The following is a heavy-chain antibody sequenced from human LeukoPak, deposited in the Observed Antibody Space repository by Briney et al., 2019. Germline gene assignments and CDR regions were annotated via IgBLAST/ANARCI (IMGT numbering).Heavy chain of an antibody. CDR3: VRSITMFQH. V-gene: IGHV3-20*04. CDR1: GFTFDEYG. D-gene: IGHD3-10*01. Sequence: GGSLRLSCAASGFTFDEYGMSWVRQAPGKGQEWVSGISLNGGSRGYADSVKGRFTISRDNAKNSLYLQMNSLRVEDTALYYCVRSITMFQHWGQGTLVTVSS. CDR2: ISLNGGSR. J-gene: IGHJ1*01.